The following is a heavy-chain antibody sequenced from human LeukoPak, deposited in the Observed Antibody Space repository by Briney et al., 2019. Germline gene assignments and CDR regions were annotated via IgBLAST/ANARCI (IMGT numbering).Heavy chain of an antibody. D-gene: IGHD6-19*01. CDR3: AKERNLEIAVAGTIFDY. CDR2: IHYEGSNK. CDR1: GFTFSNYG. V-gene: IGHV3-30*02. J-gene: IGHJ4*02. Sequence: PGGSLRLSCGASGFTFSNYGMHWVRQAPGKGLEWVASIHYEGSNKYYADSVKGRFTISRDNSKNMIYLEMSSLKTEDTAVYYCAKERNLEIAVAGTIFDYWGQGTLVTVSS.